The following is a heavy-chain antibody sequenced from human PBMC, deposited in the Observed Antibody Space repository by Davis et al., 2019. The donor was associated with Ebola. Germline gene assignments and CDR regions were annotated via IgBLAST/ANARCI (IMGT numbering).Heavy chain of an antibody. CDR2: IWYDGSNK. D-gene: IGHD6-19*01. CDR1: GFTFSSYG. Sequence: PGGSLRLSCAASGFTFSSYGMHWVRQAPGKGLEWVAVIWYDGSNKYYADSLKGRFTISRDNSKNTLYLQMNSLRAEDTAVYYCARGSGYSSGWLDYWGQGTLVTVSS. V-gene: IGHV3-33*01. J-gene: IGHJ4*02. CDR3: ARGSGYSSGWLDY.